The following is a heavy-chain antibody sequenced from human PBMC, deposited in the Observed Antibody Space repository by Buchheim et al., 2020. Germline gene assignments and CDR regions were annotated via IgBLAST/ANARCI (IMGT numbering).Heavy chain of an antibody. V-gene: IGHV3-7*01. CDR2: IKEDGSIK. CDR1: GFTFRTYW. J-gene: IGHJ6*02. D-gene: IGHD2-21*01. CDR3: ARGPIAEAFYYYYGMDV. Sequence: EVQLVESGGGLVQPGGSLRLSCAASGFTFRTYWMSWVRQAPGKGLEWVANIKEDGSIKYYVDPVKGRFTISRDNAKDSLYLQMNSLRVEDTAVYYCARGPIAEAFYYYYGMDVWGQGTT.